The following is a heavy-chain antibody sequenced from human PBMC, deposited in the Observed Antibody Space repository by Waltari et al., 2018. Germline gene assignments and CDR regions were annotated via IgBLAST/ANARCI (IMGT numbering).Heavy chain of an antibody. CDR3: AKDAFGNTYLDF. J-gene: IGHJ4*02. CDR2: IWFDGSDK. CDR1: GSTFSNFG. D-gene: IGHD2-2*02. V-gene: IGHV3-30*02. Sequence: QVNLVESGGGVVQPGGSLRLSCATSGSTFSNFGMHWVRQAPGKWVEWVALIWFDGSDKCYADSVRGRVTISRDKSARTLYLDMDSLRLDDTAMYYCAKDAFGNTYLDFWGQGTLVTVSS.